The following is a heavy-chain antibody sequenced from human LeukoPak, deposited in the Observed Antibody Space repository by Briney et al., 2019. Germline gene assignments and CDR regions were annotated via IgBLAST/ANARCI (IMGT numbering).Heavy chain of an antibody. CDR2: IYYSAST. D-gene: IGHD5-24*01. V-gene: IGHV4-59*01. CDR3: ARGRDGYNELDY. J-gene: IGHJ4*02. CDR1: GGSISSYY. Sequence: SETLSLTCTVSGGSISSYYWSWIRQPPGKGLEWIVYIYYSASTNYNPSLKSRVTISVDTSKNQFSLKLSSVTAADTAVYYCARGRDGYNELDYWGQGTLVTVSS.